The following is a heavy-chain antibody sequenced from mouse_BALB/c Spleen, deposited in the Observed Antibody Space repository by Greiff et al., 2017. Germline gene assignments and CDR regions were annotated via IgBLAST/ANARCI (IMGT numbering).Heavy chain of an antibody. CDR2: IWSGGST. D-gene: IGHD2-1*01. CDR3: ARGYYGNYYYAMDY. CDR1: GFSLTSYG. V-gene: IGHV2-2*02. J-gene: IGHJ4*01. Sequence: QVHVKQSGPGLVQPSQSLSITCTVSGFSLTSYGVHWVRQSPGKGLEWLGVIWSGGSTDYNAAFISRLSISKDNSKSQVFFKMNSLQANDTAIYYCARGYYGNYYYAMDYWGQGTSVTVSS.